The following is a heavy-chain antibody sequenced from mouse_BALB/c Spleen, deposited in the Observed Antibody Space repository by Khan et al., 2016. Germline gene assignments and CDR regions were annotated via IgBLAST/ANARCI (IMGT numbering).Heavy chain of an antibody. J-gene: IGHJ4*01. CDR1: GFTFSSYT. CDR2: ISSGGSYT. CDR3: ARYYRYDETMDY. V-gene: IGHV5-6-4*01. D-gene: IGHD2-14*01. Sequence: EVELVASGGGLVKPGGSLKLSCAASGFTFSSYTMSWGRQTPEKRLEWVATISSGGSYTYYPDSVKGRFTISRDNAKNTLYLHMSSLKSEDTAMYYCARYYRYDETMDYWGQGTSVTVSS.